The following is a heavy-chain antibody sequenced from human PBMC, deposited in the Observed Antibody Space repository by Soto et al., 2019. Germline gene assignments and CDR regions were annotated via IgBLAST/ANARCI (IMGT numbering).Heavy chain of an antibody. J-gene: IGHJ4*02. CDR3: ARGQEGVVATH. Sequence: QVQLQQWGAGLLKPSETLSLNCAVTGGSLSGYYWSWIRQPPGKGLEWIGEVKDGGHTNYSPSLRGRVTISPDTSNSQCADRLNSVTAADTGVYYCARGQEGVVATHWDQGSLVTVSS. D-gene: IGHD5-12*01. CDR2: VKDGGHT. CDR1: GGSLSGYY. V-gene: IGHV4-34*01.